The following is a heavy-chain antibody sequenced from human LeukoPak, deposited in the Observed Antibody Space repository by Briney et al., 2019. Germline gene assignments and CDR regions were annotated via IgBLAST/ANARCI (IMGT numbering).Heavy chain of an antibody. Sequence: KPSETLSLTCAVYGGSFSGYYWSWIRQPPGKGLEWIGEINHSGSTNYNPSLKSRVTISVDTSKNQFSLKLSSVTAADTAVYYCARALRGYSYGFYYYYGMDVWGQGTTVTVSS. J-gene: IGHJ6*02. CDR3: ARALRGYSYGFYYYYGMDV. V-gene: IGHV4-34*01. CDR2: INHSGST. D-gene: IGHD5-18*01. CDR1: GGSFSGYY.